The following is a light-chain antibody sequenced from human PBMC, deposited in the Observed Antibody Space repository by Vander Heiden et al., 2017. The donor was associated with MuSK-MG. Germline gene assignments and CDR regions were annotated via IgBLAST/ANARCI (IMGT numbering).Light chain of an antibody. CDR3: QQDDSTPFT. CDR1: QSVLYSSNNKNY. CDR2: WAS. J-gene: IGKJ3*01. Sequence: DIVLTQSPDSLAVSLGERATINCKSSQSVLYSSNNKNYLAWYQQKPVQAPELLIYWASTRESGVPDRFNGSASGTDFTLTISSLQAEDVGAYYCQQDDSTPFTFGPGTRVDIK. V-gene: IGKV4-1*01.